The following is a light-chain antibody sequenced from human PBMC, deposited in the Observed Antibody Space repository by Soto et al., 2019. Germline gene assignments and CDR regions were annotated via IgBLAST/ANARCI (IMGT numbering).Light chain of an antibody. CDR3: QQDYNLPLT. Sequence: IVLTQSPGTLSLSPGETATLSCRASQSINDDFLAWYQQRPGQAPRLLIYVASFRATGIPARFSGSGSGTDFTLTISSLQPEDFAVYYCQQDYNLPLTFGGGTKVEIK. CDR2: VAS. CDR1: QSINDDF. J-gene: IGKJ4*01. V-gene: IGKV3D-7*01.